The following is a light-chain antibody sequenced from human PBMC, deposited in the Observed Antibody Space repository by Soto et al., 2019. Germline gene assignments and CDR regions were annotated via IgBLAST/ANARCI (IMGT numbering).Light chain of an antibody. CDR1: SSDIGRNY. J-gene: IGLJ1*01. V-gene: IGLV1-51*02. CDR3: GTWDSSLTTYV. Sequence: QSVLTQPPSVSAAPGQKVTISCSGSSSDIGRNYVSWYQHLPGTAPKLLIYENKKRPSGIPDRLSGSKSGSSATLGITGLQTGDEADYYCGTWDSSLTTYVFGPGTKLTVL. CDR2: ENK.